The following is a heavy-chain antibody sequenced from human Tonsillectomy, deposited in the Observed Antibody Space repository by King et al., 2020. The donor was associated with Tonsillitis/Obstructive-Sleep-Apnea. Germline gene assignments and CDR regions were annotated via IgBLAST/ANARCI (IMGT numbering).Heavy chain of an antibody. CDR3: AREQPRDPLTSGIAARYFGY. V-gene: IGHV4-34*01. D-gene: IGHD6-25*01. CDR1: GGSFSGYY. CDR2: INHSGST. Sequence: VQLQQWGAGLLKPSETLSLTCAVYGGSFSGYYWSWIRQPPGKGLEWIGEINHSGSTNYNPSLKSRVTISVETSKNQFSLRLSSVTAADTAVYFCAREQPRDPLTSGIAARYFGYWGQGTLVTVSS. J-gene: IGHJ4*02.